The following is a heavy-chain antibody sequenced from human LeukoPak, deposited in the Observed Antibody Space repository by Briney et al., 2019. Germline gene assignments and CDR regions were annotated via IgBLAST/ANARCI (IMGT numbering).Heavy chain of an antibody. CDR2: INHSGST. D-gene: IGHD3-10*01. V-gene: IGHV4-34*01. CDR3: ARARNYYGSGSYKRFGYFDY. CDR1: GGSFSGYY. Sequence: SETLSLTCAVYGGSFSGYYWSWIRQPPGKGLEWIGEINHSGSTNYNPSLKSRVTISVDTSKNQFSLKLSSVTAADTAVYYCARARNYYGSGSYKRFGYFDYWGQGTLVTVSS. J-gene: IGHJ4*02.